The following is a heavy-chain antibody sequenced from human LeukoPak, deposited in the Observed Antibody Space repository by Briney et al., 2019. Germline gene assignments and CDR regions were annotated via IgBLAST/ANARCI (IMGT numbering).Heavy chain of an antibody. Sequence: GGSLRLSWAASGFTFSSYAMHWVRQAPGKGLEWVAGISYDGSNKFYAASVKCRFTISSDESKNTQYLQMNIMRAEDTAGYYCARDNLDPFEYSSSIDYWGQGTLVTVSS. J-gene: IGHJ4*02. V-gene: IGHV3-30*04. D-gene: IGHD6-6*01. CDR2: ISYDGSNK. CDR1: GFTFSSYA. CDR3: ARDNLDPFEYSSSIDY.